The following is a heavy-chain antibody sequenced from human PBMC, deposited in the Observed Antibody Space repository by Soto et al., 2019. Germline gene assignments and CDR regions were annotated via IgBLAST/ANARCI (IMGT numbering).Heavy chain of an antibody. CDR2: IYYSWST. J-gene: IGHJ4*02. V-gene: IGHV4-39*01. Sequence: PTEPLPLTCTVSVGSISSSRKYLGWFRQSPGKGLEWIGSIYYSWSTYYNPSLKSRVTIPVDTSKNQFSLKLSSVTAADTAAYYCAWRGIAGACRYYLDYLARGTLVTVSS. CDR3: AWRGIAGACRYYLDY. D-gene: IGHD6-19*01. CDR1: VGSISSSRKY.